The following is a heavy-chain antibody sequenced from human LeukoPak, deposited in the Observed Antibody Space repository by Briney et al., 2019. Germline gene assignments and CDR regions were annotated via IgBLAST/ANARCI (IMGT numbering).Heavy chain of an antibody. D-gene: IGHD3-9*01. Sequence: PGGSLRLSCAASGFTFSDYYMSWIHQAPGKGLEWVSYIRSSGSTIYYADSVKGRFTISRDNAKNSLYLQMNSLRAEDTAVYYCARDVLRYFDPWYGMDVWGQGTTVTVSS. J-gene: IGHJ6*02. V-gene: IGHV3-11*01. CDR3: ARDVLRYFDPWYGMDV. CDR2: IRSSGSTI. CDR1: GFTFSDYY.